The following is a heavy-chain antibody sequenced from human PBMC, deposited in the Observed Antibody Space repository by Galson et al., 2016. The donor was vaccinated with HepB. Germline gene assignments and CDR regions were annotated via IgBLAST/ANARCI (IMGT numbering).Heavy chain of an antibody. D-gene: IGHD3-22*01. CDR3: AKDRRYYDSSGYFWEGYYYDGMDV. V-gene: IGHV3-30*18. CDR2: ISYDGSDK. Sequence: SLRLSCAASGFTFSSCGMHWVRQAPGKGLEWVAVISYDGSDKYYADSVKGRFTISRDNSKNTLNLQMNSLRAEDTAVYYCAKDRRYYDSSGYFWEGYYYDGMDVWGQGTTVTVSS. CDR1: GFTFSSCG. J-gene: IGHJ6*02.